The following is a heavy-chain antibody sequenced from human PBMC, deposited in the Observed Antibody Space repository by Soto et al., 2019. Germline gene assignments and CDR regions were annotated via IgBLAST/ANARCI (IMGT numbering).Heavy chain of an antibody. CDR1: SGSISSSNW. Sequence: QVQLQESGPGLVKPSGTLSLTCAVSSGSISSSNWWSWVRQPPGKGLEWIGEIYHSGSTNYNPSRNTQLTISVDKSKNQFSLKLSSVTAADTAVYYCARVILGSYYYYMDVWGKGTTVTVSS. CDR3: ARVILGSYYYYMDV. D-gene: IGHD7-27*01. J-gene: IGHJ6*03. CDR2: IYHSGST. V-gene: IGHV4-4*02.